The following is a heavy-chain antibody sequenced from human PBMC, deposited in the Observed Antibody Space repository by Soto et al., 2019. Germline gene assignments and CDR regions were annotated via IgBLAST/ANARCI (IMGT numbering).Heavy chain of an antibody. D-gene: IGHD1-26*01. CDR2: MNPNSGNT. J-gene: IGHJ6*02. V-gene: IGHV1-8*01. CDR3: ARVQDKWELQGEFYYYYGMDV. Sequence: ASVKVSCKASGYTFTSYDINWVRQATGQGLEWMGWMNPNSGNTGYSQKFQGRVTMTRNTSISTAYMELSRLRSEDTAVYYCARVQDKWELQGEFYYYYGMDVWGQGTTVTVSS. CDR1: GYTFTSYD.